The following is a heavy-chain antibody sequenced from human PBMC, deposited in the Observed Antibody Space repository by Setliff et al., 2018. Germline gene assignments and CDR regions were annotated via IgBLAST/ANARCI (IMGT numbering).Heavy chain of an antibody. CDR1: GASVRSHY. CDR3: ARAPGRNIRGDY. Sequence: SETLSLTCTVSGASVRSHYWNWVRQPPGKGLEWIGDNYQSGTTNYNPSLKSRVTISADTSKNQFSLKLKSVTAADTAVYYCARAPGRNIRGDYWGQGALVTVSS. D-gene: IGHD3-10*01. V-gene: IGHV4-59*02. J-gene: IGHJ4*02. CDR2: NYQSGTT.